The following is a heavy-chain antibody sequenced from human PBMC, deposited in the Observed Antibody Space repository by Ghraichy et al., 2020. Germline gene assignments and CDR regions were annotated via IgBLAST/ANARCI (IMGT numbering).Heavy chain of an antibody. Sequence: GGSLRLSCAASGFTFSRYWMSWVRQAPGKGLEWVGTIKKDGSEKYYVDSVKGRFTISRDNAKNSLSLQMNSLRAEDTAVYYCARVFYYDNGGDYGGDDYSEGREVWGQGTTVTVSS. CDR1: GFTFSRYW. V-gene: IGHV3-7*01. J-gene: IGHJ6*02. D-gene: IGHD3-22*01. CDR2: IKKDGSEK. CDR3: ARVFYYDNGGDYGGDDYSEGREV.